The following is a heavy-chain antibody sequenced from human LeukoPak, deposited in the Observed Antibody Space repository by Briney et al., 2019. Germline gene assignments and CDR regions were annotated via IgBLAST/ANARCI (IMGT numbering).Heavy chain of an antibody. V-gene: IGHV3-30*04. J-gene: IGHJ6*04. D-gene: IGHD6-19*01. CDR3: ARDLGIAVAGPQSEDGMDV. CDR2: ISYDGSNK. CDR1: GFTFRSYA. Sequence: GRSLRLSCAASGFTFRSYAMHWVRQAPGKGLERGAVISYDGSNKNYADSVKGRFTISRDNSKNTLYLQMNSLRHEDTAVYYCARDLGIAVAGPQSEDGMDVWGKGTTVTVSS.